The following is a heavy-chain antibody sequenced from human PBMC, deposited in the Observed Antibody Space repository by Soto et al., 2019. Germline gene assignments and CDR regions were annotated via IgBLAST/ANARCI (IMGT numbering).Heavy chain of an antibody. J-gene: IGHJ5*02. CDR3: ARNSTYSSWFDP. CDR2: IYYTGST. D-gene: IGHD2-15*01. V-gene: IGHV4-39*01. CDR1: GGSIGRYSHY. Sequence: PSETLSLTCTVSGGSIGRYSHYWGWIRQPPGKGLEWIGSIYYTGSTDYNPSLKSRVTISVDTSKNLFSLKLSSVTAADTAIYYCARNSTYSSWFDPWGQGTLVTVSS.